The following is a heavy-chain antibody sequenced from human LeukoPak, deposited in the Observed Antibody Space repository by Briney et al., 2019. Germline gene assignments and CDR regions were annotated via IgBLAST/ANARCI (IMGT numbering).Heavy chain of an antibody. CDR1: GYSFTSDL. V-gene: IGHV5-51*01. Sequence: GEPLKISGKCAGYSFTSDLIGWVRQIPGKGLEWMGSIYPGDSDARYRASFTGQVNISAGTSIRPAYLQWSSLTASDTAMYSCARRTASSDWEYWGQGTLVTVSS. CDR3: ARRTASSDWEY. J-gene: IGHJ4*02. D-gene: IGHD2-21*02. CDR2: IYPGDSDA.